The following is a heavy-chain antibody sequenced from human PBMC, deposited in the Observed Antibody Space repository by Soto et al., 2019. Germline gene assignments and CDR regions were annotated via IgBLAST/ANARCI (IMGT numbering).Heavy chain of an antibody. CDR3: AKMSSENYYEPLFS. D-gene: IGHD3-22*01. CDR2: ISSTGNTI. Sequence: QVQLVESGGGLVKTSGSLRIACAASGFTFSDYYMSWVRQAPGKGLEWVSYISSTGNTIYYADSVKGRFTISRDNAKISVYLQMNSLRAEDTALYFCAKMSSENYYEPLFSWGQGTLVTVSS. J-gene: IGHJ4*02. V-gene: IGHV3-11*01. CDR1: GFTFSDYY.